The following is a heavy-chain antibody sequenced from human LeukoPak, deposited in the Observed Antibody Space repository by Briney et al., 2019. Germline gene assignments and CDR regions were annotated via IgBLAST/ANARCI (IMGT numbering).Heavy chain of an antibody. V-gene: IGHV3-23*01. CDR1: GFSFSDYA. J-gene: IGHJ5*02. D-gene: IGHD3-10*01. CDR2: IYYSGGNT. CDR3: ANMGLLWFGEGIWFDP. Sequence: GGSLRLSCAASGFSFSDYAMSWVRQTPGKGLEWVSTIYYSGGNTYSADSVKGRFTISRDNSKNTLYLQMNSLRAEDTAVYYCANMGLLWFGEGIWFDPWGQGTLVTVSS.